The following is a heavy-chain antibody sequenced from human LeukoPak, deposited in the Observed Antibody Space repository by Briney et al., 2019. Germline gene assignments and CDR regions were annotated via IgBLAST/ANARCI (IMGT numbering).Heavy chain of an antibody. J-gene: IGHJ6*02. V-gene: IGHV3-7*05. CDR3: ARDPYSSTWSYGMDV. Sequence: GGSLRLSCAASGFTFSSYWMSWVRQAPGKGLERVANIKQDGSEEVYVDSVKGRFSISRDNAKNSLILQMNTLRAEDTAVYYCARDPYSSTWSYGMDVWGQGTTVTVSS. CDR1: GFTFSSYW. CDR2: IKQDGSEE. D-gene: IGHD6-6*01.